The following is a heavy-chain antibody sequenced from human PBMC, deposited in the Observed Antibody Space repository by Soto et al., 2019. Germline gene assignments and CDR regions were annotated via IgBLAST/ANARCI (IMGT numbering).Heavy chain of an antibody. CDR3: AKDRGYSGYDFGPRLYYYYYGMDV. CDR1: GFTFSSYG. D-gene: IGHD5-12*01. CDR2: ISYDGSNK. J-gene: IGHJ6*02. Sequence: HPGGSLRLSCAASGFTFSSYGMHWVRQAPGKGLEWVAVISYDGSNKYYADSVKGRFTISRDNSKNTLYLQMNSLRAEDTAVYYCAKDRGYSGYDFGPRLYYYYYGMDVWGQGTTVTVSS. V-gene: IGHV3-30*18.